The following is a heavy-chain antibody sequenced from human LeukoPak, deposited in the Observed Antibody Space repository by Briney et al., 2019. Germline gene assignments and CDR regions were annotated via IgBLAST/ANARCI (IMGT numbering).Heavy chain of an antibody. V-gene: IGHV4-59*01. CDR3: ARGRYYDFWSGKSNWFDP. CDR2: IYYSGST. J-gene: IGHJ5*02. CDR1: GGSTSSYY. D-gene: IGHD3-3*01. Sequence: KPSETLSLTCTVSGGSTSSYYWSWIRQPPGKGLEWIGYIYYSGSTNYNPSLKSRVTISVDTSKNQFSLKLSSVTAADTAVYYCARGRYYDFWSGKSNWFDPWGQGTLVTVSS.